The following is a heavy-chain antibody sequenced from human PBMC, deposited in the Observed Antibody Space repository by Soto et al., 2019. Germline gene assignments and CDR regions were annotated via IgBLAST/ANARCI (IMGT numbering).Heavy chain of an antibody. D-gene: IGHD3-22*01. CDR1: GFTFSSYA. V-gene: IGHV3-23*01. CDR3: AKDLGAYYDSSGYSTPSDY. J-gene: IGHJ4*02. CDR2: ISGSGGST. Sequence: PGGSLRLSCAASGFTFSSYAMSWVRQAPGKGLEWVSAISGSGGSTYYADSVKGRFTISRDNSKNTLYLQMNSLRAEDTAVYYCAKDLGAYYDSSGYSTPSDYWGQGTLVTVSS.